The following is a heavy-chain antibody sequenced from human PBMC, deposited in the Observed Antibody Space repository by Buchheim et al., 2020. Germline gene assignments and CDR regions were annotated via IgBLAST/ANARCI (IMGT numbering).Heavy chain of an antibody. CDR3: ARDDYYGSYPDY. J-gene: IGHJ4*02. Sequence: QVQLVESGGGLVKPGGSLRLSCAASGFTFSDYYMNWIRQAPGQGLKWVSYISSAGNPIYYEDSVKGRFTISRDNTKNSLSLEMNSLRAEDSAVYYCARDDYYGSYPDYWGQGT. CDR1: GFTFSDYY. D-gene: IGHD3-22*01. CDR2: ISSAGNPI. V-gene: IGHV3-11*01.